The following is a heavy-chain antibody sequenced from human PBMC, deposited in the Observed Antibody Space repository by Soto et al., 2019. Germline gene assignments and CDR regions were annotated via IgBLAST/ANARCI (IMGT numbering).Heavy chain of an antibody. J-gene: IGHJ4*02. CDR2: NSGSGDST. Sequence: EVQLLEAGGGLVQPGGSLRLSCAASGFTFSSYAMSWVRQAPGKGLEWVSVNSGSGDSTYYADSVKGRFTISRDNSTNTLYLQMNSLRAEDTAVYYCARRGSGSYYDYWGQATLVTVSS. V-gene: IGHV3-23*01. D-gene: IGHD1-26*01. CDR1: GFTFSSYA. CDR3: ARRGSGSYYDY.